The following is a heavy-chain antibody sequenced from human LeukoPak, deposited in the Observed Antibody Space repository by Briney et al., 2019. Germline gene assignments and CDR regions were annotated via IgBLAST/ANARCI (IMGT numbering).Heavy chain of an antibody. D-gene: IGHD1-26*01. CDR2: IYYSGST. V-gene: IGHV4-39*01. CDR3: ARHRVSGSSRWGYYYGMDV. Sequence: SETLSLTCTVSGGSISSSSYYWGWIRQPPGKGLEWIGSIYYSGSTYYNPSLKSRVTISVDTSKNQFFLKLSSVTAADTAVYYCARHRVSGSSRWGYYYGMDVWGQGTTVTVSS. CDR1: GGSISSSSYY. J-gene: IGHJ6*02.